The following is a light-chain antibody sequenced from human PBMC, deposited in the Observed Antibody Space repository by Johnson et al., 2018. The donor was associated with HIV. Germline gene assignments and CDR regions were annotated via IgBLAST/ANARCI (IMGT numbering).Light chain of an antibody. CDR1: SSNIGSNY. J-gene: IGLJ1*01. V-gene: IGLV1-51*01. CDR2: DNN. Sequence: QAVLTQPPSVSAAPGQKVTISCSGSSSNIGSNYVSWYQQLPGTAPKLLIYDNNKRPSGIPDRFSGSKSGTSATLGITGLQTGAEADYYCGTWDSSLSAGVFGTGTKATVL. CDR3: GTWDSSLSAGV.